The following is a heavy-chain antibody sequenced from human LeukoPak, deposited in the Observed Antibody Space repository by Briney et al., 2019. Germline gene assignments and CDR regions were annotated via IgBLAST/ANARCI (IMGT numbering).Heavy chain of an antibody. V-gene: IGHV1-18*04. D-gene: IGHD3-3*01. J-gene: IGHJ6*03. CDR3: ARMRIPIFGVTQKGKANYYMDV. CDR2: ISAYNGNK. CDR1: GYTFTGYY. Sequence: ASVKVSCEASGYTFTGYYMHWVRQAPGQGLEWMGWISAYNGNKNYAQKVQGRVTMTTDTSTTTAYMELRSLRPDDTAIYYCARMRIPIFGVTQKGKANYYMDVWGKGTTVTVSS.